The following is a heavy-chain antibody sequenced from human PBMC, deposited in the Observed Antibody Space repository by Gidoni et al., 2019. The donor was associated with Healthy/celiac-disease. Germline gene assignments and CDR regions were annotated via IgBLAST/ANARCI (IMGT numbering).Heavy chain of an antibody. V-gene: IGHV4-31*03. J-gene: IGHJ6*02. CDR1: GGSLSSGGYY. Sequence: QVQLQESGPGLVKPSQTLSLTCTVSGGSLSSGGYYWSWIRQHPGKGLEWIGYIYYSGSTYYNPSLKSRGTISVDTSKNQFSLKLSSVTAADTAVYYCARDSRYCSSTSCRNYYYYGMDVWGQGTTVTVSS. CDR3: ARDSRYCSSTSCRNYYYYGMDV. D-gene: IGHD2-2*01. CDR2: IYYSGST.